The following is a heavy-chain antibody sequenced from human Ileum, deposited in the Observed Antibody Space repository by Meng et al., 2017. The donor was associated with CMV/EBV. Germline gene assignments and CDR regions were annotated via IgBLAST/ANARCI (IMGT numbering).Heavy chain of an antibody. D-gene: IGHD1-26*01. CDR2: IYSDDST. CDR1: GFIVSSNY. V-gene: IGHV3-53*01. CDR3: ARGSSGGYRIDY. J-gene: IGHJ4*02. Sequence: GESLKISCAASGFIVSSNYMSWVRQAPGKGLEWVSVIYSDDSTYYADSVKGRFTISRDNSKNTLYLQMNSLRADDTALYYCARGSSGGYRIDYWGQGNLVTVSS.